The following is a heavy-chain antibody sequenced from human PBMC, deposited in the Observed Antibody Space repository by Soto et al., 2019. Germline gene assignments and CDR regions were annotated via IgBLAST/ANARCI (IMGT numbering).Heavy chain of an antibody. CDR3: ARAGIWFGSRLDF. Sequence: SETLSLTCTVSGGSISSSSYYWGWIRQPPGKGLEWIGSIYYSGSTYYNPSLKSRVTISVDTSKNQFSLKLNSVTTADTAVYFGARAGIWFGSRLDFWGQGLLVTVSS. CDR2: IYYSGST. J-gene: IGHJ4*02. D-gene: IGHD3-10*01. V-gene: IGHV4-39*07. CDR1: GGSISSSSYY.